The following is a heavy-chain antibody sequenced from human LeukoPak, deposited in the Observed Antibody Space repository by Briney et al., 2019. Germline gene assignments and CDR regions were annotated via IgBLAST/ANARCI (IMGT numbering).Heavy chain of an antibody. D-gene: IGHD3-9*01. J-gene: IGHJ4*02. Sequence: ASVKVSCKVSGYTLTELSMHWMRQAPGKGLEWMGGFDPEDGETIYAQKFQGRVTMTEDTSTDTVYMELGSLRSEDTAVYYCATANVLRYFDWLLNGLYYFDYWGQGTLVTVSS. CDR3: ATANVLRYFDWLLNGLYYFDY. CDR2: FDPEDGET. CDR1: GYTLTELS. V-gene: IGHV1-24*01.